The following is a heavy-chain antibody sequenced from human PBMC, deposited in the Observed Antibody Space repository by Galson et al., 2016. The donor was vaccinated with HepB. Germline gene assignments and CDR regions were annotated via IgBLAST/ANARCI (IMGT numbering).Heavy chain of an antibody. CDR2: IHSDGGTA. D-gene: IGHD4-17*01. CDR3: ARESPTTAGAFDI. V-gene: IGHV3-74*01. CDR1: GFTFSSYS. J-gene: IGHJ3*02. Sequence: SLRLSCAASGFTFSSYSMHWVRQAPGKGLVWVSRIHSDGGTASYADSVKGRFTVSRDNAKNTLYMQMNGLRAEDTAVYYCARESPTTAGAFDIWGQGTMVTVSS.